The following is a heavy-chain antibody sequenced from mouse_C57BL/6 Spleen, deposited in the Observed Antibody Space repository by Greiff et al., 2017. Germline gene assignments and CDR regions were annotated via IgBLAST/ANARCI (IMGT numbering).Heavy chain of an antibody. D-gene: IGHD2-12*01. J-gene: IGHJ3*01. Sequence: QVQLQQPGAELVMPGASVKLSCKASGYTFTSSWMHWVKQRPGQGLEWIGEIDPSDSYTNYNQKFKGKSTLTVDKSSSTAYMLLSSLPSEDSAVFYCSRNCYDDPAWFAYWGQGTLVTVSA. CDR2: IDPSDSYT. V-gene: IGHV1-69*01. CDR3: SRNCYDDPAWFAY. CDR1: GYTFTSSW.